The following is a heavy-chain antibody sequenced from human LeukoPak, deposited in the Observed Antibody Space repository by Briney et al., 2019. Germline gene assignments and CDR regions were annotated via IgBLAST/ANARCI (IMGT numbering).Heavy chain of an antibody. CDR2: ISYDGSNK. CDR1: GFTLSSYA. V-gene: IGHV3-30-3*01. Sequence: GGSLRLSCAASGFTLSSYAMHWVRQAPGKGLEWVAVISYDGSNKYYADSVKGRFTISRDNSKNTLYLQMNSLRAEDTAVYYCARDYGDYDYYGMDVWGQGTTVTVSS. D-gene: IGHD4-17*01. J-gene: IGHJ6*02. CDR3: ARDYGDYDYYGMDV.